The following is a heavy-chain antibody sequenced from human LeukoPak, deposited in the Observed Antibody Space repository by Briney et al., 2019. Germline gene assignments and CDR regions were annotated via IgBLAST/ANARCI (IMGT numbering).Heavy chain of an antibody. J-gene: IGHJ5*02. CDR3: ARGWAVAGNPNWFDP. D-gene: IGHD6-19*01. CDR2: IWHDGSEK. CDR1: GFTFSSYA. Sequence: PGGSLRLSCAASGFTFSSYAMHWVRQAPGKGLEGVAVIWHDGSEKYYEDSVKGRFTISRDNSKNTLYLQMNSLRAEDTAVYYCARGWAVAGNPNWFDPWGQGTLVTVSS. V-gene: IGHV3-33*01.